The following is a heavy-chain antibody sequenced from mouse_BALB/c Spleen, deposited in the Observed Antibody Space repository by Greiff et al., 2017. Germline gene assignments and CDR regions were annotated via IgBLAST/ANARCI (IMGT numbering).Heavy chain of an antibody. CDR3: AKTSPYGKGAMDY. Sequence: QVQLQQSGPGLVAPSQSLSITCTVSGFSLTDYGVSWIRQPPGKGLEWLGVIWGGGSTYYNSALKSRLSISKDNSKGQVFLKMNSLQTDDTAMYYCAKTSPYGKGAMDYWGQGTSVTVSS. V-gene: IGHV2-6-5*01. CDR1: GFSLTDYG. J-gene: IGHJ4*01. D-gene: IGHD2-1*01. CDR2: IWGGGST.